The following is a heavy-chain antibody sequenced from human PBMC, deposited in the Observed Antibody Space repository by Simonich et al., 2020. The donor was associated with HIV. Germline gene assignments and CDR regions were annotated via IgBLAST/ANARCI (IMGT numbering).Heavy chain of an antibody. J-gene: IGHJ3*02. CDR1: GGSFSSYY. V-gene: IGHV4-34*01. D-gene: IGHD6-19*01. CDR3: ARGLAGDAFDI. CDR2: IDHSGST. Sequence: QVQLQQWGAGLLKPSETLSLTCAVYGGSFSSYYWNWIRQPPGKGLEWIGEIDHSGSTNYNPSLKSRVTISVDTSKNQFSLKLSSVTAADTALYYCARGLAGDAFDIWGQGTMVTVSS.